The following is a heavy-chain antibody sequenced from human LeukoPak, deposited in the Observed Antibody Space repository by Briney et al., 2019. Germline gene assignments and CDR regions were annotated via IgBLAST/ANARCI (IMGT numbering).Heavy chain of an antibody. CDR2: IYTSGST. Sequence: SETLSLTCTVSGGSISSYYWSWIRQPAGKGLEWIGRIYTSGSTNYNPSLKSRVTMSVDTSKNQFSLKLSSVTAADTAVYYCARAASYSSGWFLYLDSWGRGTLVTVSS. V-gene: IGHV4-4*07. CDR1: GGSISSYY. D-gene: IGHD6-19*01. CDR3: ARAASYSSGWFLYLDS. J-gene: IGHJ4*02.